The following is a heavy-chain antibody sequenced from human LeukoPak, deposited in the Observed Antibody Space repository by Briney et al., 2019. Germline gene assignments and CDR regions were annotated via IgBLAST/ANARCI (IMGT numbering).Heavy chain of an antibody. CDR1: GFTFSNAW. CDR3: TTVTVTDYYYYGMDV. V-gene: IGHV3-15*01. J-gene: IGHJ6*02. Sequence: GGSLRLSCAASGFTFSNAWMSWVRQAPGKGLEWVGRIKSITDGGTTDYAAPVKGRFTISRDDSKNTLYQQMNSLKTEDTAVYYCTTVTVTDYYYYGMDVWGQGTTVTVSS. D-gene: IGHD4-11*01. CDR2: IKSITDGGTT.